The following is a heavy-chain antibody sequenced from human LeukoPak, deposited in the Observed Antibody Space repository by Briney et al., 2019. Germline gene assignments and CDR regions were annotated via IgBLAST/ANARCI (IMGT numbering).Heavy chain of an antibody. CDR1: GGSLSGYY. CDR3: ARGHRYCSSTSCYHWLDP. D-gene: IGHD2-2*01. V-gene: IGHV4-34*01. Sequence: SETLSLTCAVYGGSLSGYYWSWIRQPPGKGLEWIGEINHSGSTNYNPSLKSRVTISVDTSKNQFSLKLSSVTAADTAVYYCARGHRYCSSTSCYHWLDPWGQGTLVTVSS. CDR2: INHSGST. J-gene: IGHJ5*02.